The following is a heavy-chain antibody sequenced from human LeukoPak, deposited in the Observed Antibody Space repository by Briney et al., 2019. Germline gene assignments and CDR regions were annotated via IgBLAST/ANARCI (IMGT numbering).Heavy chain of an antibody. CDR3: ARHQWLGPFDS. Sequence: SETLSLTCAVFGGSISSSSHYWGWIRQPPGEGLEWIGSIYFSGSTYYSPSLKSRVTISVDPSTNQFSLKLSSVTAADTAVYFCARHQWLGPFDSWGQGTLVTISS. CDR2: IYFSGST. V-gene: IGHV4-39*01. J-gene: IGHJ4*02. CDR1: GGSISSSSHY. D-gene: IGHD6-19*01.